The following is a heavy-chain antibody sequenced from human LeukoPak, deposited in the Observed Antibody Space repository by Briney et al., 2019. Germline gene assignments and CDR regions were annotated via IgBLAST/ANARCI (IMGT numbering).Heavy chain of an antibody. CDR2: ISAYNGNT. Sequence: GASVKVSCKASGYTFTSYGISWVRQAPGQGLEWMGWISAYNGNTNYAQKLQGRVTMTTDTSTSTAYMELRSLRSDDTAVYYCARDSPPVRRRITIFGVVIPPGDYWGQGTLVTVSS. V-gene: IGHV1-18*01. CDR3: ARDSPPVRRRITIFGVVIPPGDY. CDR1: GYTFTSYG. D-gene: IGHD3-3*01. J-gene: IGHJ4*02.